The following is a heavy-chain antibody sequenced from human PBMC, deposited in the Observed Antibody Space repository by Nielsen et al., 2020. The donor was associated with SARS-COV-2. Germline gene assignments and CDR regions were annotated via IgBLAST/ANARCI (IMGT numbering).Heavy chain of an antibody. CDR2: VIPVLGTA. Sequence: SVQVSCKASGGTFSGYAVNWVRQAPGQGLEWMGRVIPVLGTANYAQKFQDRVTISADKSTSAAYMDLSSLRSEDTALYYCATNYYDGSAYYYDPLGFDYWGQGTLVTVSS. D-gene: IGHD3-22*01. J-gene: IGHJ4*02. CDR3: ATNYYDGSAYYYDPLGFDY. CDR1: GGTFSGYA. V-gene: IGHV1-69*04.